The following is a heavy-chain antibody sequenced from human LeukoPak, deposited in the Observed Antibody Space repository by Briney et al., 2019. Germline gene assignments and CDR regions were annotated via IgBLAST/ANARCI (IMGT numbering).Heavy chain of an antibody. CDR2: INHSGST. J-gene: IGHJ4*02. Sequence: PSETLSLTCTVSGGSISSSSYYWGWIRQPPGKGLEWIGEINHSGSTNYNPSLKSRVTISVDTSKNQFSLKLSSVTAADTAVYYCARGGIADRLGTWGQGTLVTVSS. CDR1: GGSISSSSYY. D-gene: IGHD6-6*01. V-gene: IGHV4-39*07. CDR3: ARGGIADRLGT.